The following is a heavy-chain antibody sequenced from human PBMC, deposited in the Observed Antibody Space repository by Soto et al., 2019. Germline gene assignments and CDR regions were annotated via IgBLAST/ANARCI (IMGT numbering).Heavy chain of an antibody. D-gene: IGHD4-17*01. Sequence: VASVKVSCKASGYTFTSDAISWVRQAPGQGLEWVGWISAYNGNTMFAQKFQDRVTMTTDTSTGTAYMEVRSLRYDDTATYYCARLTDYGDYEYFDYWGQGTPVTVSS. J-gene: IGHJ4*02. CDR3: ARLTDYGDYEYFDY. V-gene: IGHV1-18*01. CDR1: GYTFTSDA. CDR2: ISAYNGNT.